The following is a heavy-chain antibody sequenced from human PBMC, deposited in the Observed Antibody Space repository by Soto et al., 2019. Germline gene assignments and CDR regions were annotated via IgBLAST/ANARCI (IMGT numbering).Heavy chain of an antibody. CDR3: ARDSGAYYYDSSGYDYFDY. CDR1: GFTFSSYA. CDR2: ISYDGSNK. V-gene: IGHV3-30-3*01. D-gene: IGHD3-22*01. Sequence: QVQLVESGGGVVQPGRSLRLSCAASGFTFSSYAMHWVRQAPGKGLEWVAVISYDGSNKYYADSVKGRFTISRDNSKNTLYMQMNSRRAEDTAVYYCARDSGAYYYDSSGYDYFDYWGQGTLVTVSS. J-gene: IGHJ4*02.